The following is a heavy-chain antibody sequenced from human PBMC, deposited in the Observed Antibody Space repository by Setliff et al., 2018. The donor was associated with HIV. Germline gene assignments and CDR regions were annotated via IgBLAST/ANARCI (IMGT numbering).Heavy chain of an antibody. J-gene: IGHJ2*01. V-gene: IGHV1-69*13. CDR1: GYTFTSYD. CDR3: ARDDHYYDMGSILSDWFFDL. Sequence: SVKVSCKASGYTFTSYDINWVRQAPGQGLEWMGGIIPIFGSTTYAQKFHDRVTITADESKDTVEMELSSLTSEDTAVYYCARDDHYYDMGSILSDWFFDLWDRGTLVTVSS. CDR2: IIPIFGST. D-gene: IGHD3-22*01.